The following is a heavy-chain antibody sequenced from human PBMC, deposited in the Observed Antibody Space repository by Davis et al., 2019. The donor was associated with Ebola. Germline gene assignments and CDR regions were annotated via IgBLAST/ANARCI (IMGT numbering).Heavy chain of an antibody. V-gene: IGHV3-7*03. CDR2: IKEDESEK. CDR3: ARGSRNMDV. Sequence: GESLKISCAASGFTFRSYWMSWVRQAPGKGLEWVAKIKEDESEKLEVDSVKGRFTISRDNAKDSLYLQMNSLRAEDTAVYYCARGSRNMDVWGQGTTVTVSS. J-gene: IGHJ6*02. CDR1: GFTFRSYW.